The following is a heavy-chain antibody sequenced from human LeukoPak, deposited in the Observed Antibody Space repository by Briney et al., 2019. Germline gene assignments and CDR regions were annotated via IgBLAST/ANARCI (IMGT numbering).Heavy chain of an antibody. CDR2: IYHSGST. Sequence: PSETLSLTCAVSGGSISSSNWWSWVRQPPGKGLEWIGEIYHSGSTNYNPSLKSRVTISVDKSKNQFSLKLSSVTAADTAVYYCARDKPDFTYYYDSSGYYYFDYWGQGTLVTVSS. CDR1: GGSISSSNW. CDR3: ARDKPDFTYYYDSSGYYYFDY. J-gene: IGHJ4*02. D-gene: IGHD3-22*01. V-gene: IGHV4-4*02.